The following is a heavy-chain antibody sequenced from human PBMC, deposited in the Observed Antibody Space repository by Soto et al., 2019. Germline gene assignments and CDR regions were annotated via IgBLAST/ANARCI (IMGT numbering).Heavy chain of an antibody. D-gene: IGHD3-3*01. Sequence: ASVKVSCKASGYTFTSYAMHWVRQAPGQRLEWMGWINANNGNTNYAQKFQGRVTITRDTSISTAYMELSRLRSDDTAVYYCAREGSYYDFWSGYRLPYYYYGMDVWGQGTTVTVSS. CDR2: INANNGNT. J-gene: IGHJ6*02. CDR1: GYTFTSYA. V-gene: IGHV1-2*02. CDR3: AREGSYYDFWSGYRLPYYYYGMDV.